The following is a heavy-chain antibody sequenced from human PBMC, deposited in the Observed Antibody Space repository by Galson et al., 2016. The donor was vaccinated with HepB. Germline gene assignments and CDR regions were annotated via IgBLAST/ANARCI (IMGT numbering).Heavy chain of an antibody. V-gene: IGHV4-31*03. CDR1: GGSINSGAYY. CDR2: VFFSGSV. CDR3: ARGDSYGHRNYGWSV. Sequence: TLSLTCTVSGGSINSGAYYWSWIRQLPGKGLEWVGDVFFSGSVYHNPSLRRRLFLSLDTSKNQFSLKLSSVTAADTAVYYCARGDSYGHRNYGWSVWGYGATVTVSS. D-gene: IGHD5-18*01. J-gene: IGHJ6*01.